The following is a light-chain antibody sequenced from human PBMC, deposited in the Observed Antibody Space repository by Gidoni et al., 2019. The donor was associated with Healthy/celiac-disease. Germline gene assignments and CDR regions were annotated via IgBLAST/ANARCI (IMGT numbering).Light chain of an antibody. CDR1: QSVSSY. Sequence: EIVLTQSPATLSLSPGERATLSCRASQSVSSYLALYQQKPGQAPRLLIYDASNRATGIPARFSGSGSGTDFTLTISSLEPEDFAVYYCQQRSNWPPEITFGQGTRLEIK. J-gene: IGKJ5*01. V-gene: IGKV3-11*01. CDR2: DAS. CDR3: QQRSNWPPEIT.